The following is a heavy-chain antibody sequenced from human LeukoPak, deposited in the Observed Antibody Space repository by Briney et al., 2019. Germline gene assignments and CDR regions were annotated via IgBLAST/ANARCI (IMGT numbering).Heavy chain of an antibody. Sequence: GGSLRLSCAASGFTFSSYAMSWVRQAPGKGLEWVSSISSSSSYIYYADSVKGRFTISRDNAKNSLYLQMNSLRAEDTAVYYCARDQYYDILTGYYYWGQGTLVTVSS. CDR3: ARDQYYDILTGYYY. J-gene: IGHJ4*02. CDR2: ISSSSSYI. D-gene: IGHD3-9*01. CDR1: GFTFSSYA. V-gene: IGHV3-21*01.